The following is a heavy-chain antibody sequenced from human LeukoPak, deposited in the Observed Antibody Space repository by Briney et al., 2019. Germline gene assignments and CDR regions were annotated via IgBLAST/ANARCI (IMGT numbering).Heavy chain of an antibody. CDR2: ISSSSSTI. V-gene: IGHV3-48*04. D-gene: IGHD3-22*01. J-gene: IGHJ4*02. Sequence: GGSLRLSCAASGFTFSSYSMNWVRQAPGKGLEWVSYISSSSSTIYYADSVKGRFTISRDNAKKSLYLQMNSLRAEDTAVYYCARVGYDSSGYYSSKIDYWGQGTLVTVSS. CDR3: ARVGYDSSGYYSSKIDY. CDR1: GFTFSSYS.